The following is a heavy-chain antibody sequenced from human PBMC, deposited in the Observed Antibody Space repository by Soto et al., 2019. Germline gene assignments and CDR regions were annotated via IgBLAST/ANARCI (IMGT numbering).Heavy chain of an antibody. V-gene: IGHV3-33*01. CDR3: ARESSTMVRGVDY. D-gene: IGHD3-10*01. J-gene: IGHJ4*02. Sequence: VQLVESGGGVVQPGRSLRLSCAASGFTFSSYGMNWVRQAPGKGLEWVAVIWYDGSNKYYADSVKGRFTISIDNSKNTLYLQMNSLRAEDTAVYYCARESSTMVRGVDYWGQGTLVTVSS. CDR1: GFTFSSYG. CDR2: IWYDGSNK.